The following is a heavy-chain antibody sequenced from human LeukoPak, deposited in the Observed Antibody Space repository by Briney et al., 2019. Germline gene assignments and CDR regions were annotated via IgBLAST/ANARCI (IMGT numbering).Heavy chain of an antibody. J-gene: IGHJ4*02. CDR1: GFTFSNYG. CDR2: ISSTSSTV. CDR3: ARVGDGHSVNYFDY. D-gene: IGHD5-24*01. V-gene: IGHV3-48*02. Sequence: QPGGSLRLSCAASGFTFSNYGMTWVRQAPGKGLEWVSYISSTSSTVYYADSMKGRFTVSRDNAENSLYLRMNSLRDEDTAMFYCARVGDGHSVNYFDYWGQGTLVTVSS.